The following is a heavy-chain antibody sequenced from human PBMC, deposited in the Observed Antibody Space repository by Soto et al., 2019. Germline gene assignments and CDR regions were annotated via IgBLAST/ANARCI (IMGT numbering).Heavy chain of an antibody. CDR3: ARVRTVTATFYYYYGMDV. CDR2: INHSGRT. Sequence: QVQLQQWGAGLLKPSETLSLTCAVYGGSFSGYYWSWIRQPPGKGLEWIGEINHSGRTNYNPSLKSLVTISLDTSRNQFSLKLSSVTASDTAVFYCARVRTVTATFYYYYGMDVWGQGTTVTVSS. CDR1: GGSFSGYY. D-gene: IGHD2-21*02. V-gene: IGHV4-34*01. J-gene: IGHJ6*02.